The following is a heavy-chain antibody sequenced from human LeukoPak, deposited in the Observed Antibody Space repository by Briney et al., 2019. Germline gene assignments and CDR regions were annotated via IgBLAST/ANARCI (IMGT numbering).Heavy chain of an antibody. CDR1: GFSFSSYA. CDR2: ISGSGGST. Sequence: GGSLRLSCAASGFSFSSYAISWVRQAPGKGLEWVSAISGSGGSTYYADSVKGRFTISRDNSKNTLYLQMNSLRAEDTAVYYCAKDGSYSSTIIYWGQGTLVTVSS. D-gene: IGHD2-2*01. J-gene: IGHJ4*02. V-gene: IGHV3-23*01. CDR3: AKDGSYSSTIIY.